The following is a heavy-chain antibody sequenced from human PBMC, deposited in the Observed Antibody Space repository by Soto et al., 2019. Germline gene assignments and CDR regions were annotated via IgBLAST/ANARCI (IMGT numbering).Heavy chain of an antibody. CDR2: IYGSGAV. V-gene: IGHV3-9*01. Sequence: EVQLVESGGGLVQPGRSLRLSCAASGFIVRGSAMHWVRQVKGGGLEWVAGIYGSGAVGYVGAVRGRFTISRDVAKNSLHLQMNSLTIEDTALYYCVGEILSGGADVWGQGTTVTVSS. CDR3: VGEILSGGADV. D-gene: IGHD3-10*01. CDR1: GFIVRGSA. J-gene: IGHJ6*02.